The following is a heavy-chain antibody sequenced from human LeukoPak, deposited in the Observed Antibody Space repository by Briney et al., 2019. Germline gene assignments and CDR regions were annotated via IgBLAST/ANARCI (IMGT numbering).Heavy chain of an antibody. CDR3: ATMRGGSSATSPLY. Sequence: ASVKVSCKVSGYTLTELSMHWVRQAPGKGLEWMGGFDPEDGETIYAQKFQGRVTMTEDTSTDTAYMELSSLRSEDTAVYYCATMRGGSSATSPLYWGQGTLVTVSS. D-gene: IGHD6-6*01. CDR2: FDPEDGET. CDR1: GYTLTELS. V-gene: IGHV1-24*01. J-gene: IGHJ4*02.